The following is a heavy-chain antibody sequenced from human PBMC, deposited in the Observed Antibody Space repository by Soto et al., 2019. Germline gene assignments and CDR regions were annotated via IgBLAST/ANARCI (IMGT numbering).Heavy chain of an antibody. CDR3: ARKMTTVTTSFDY. J-gene: IGHJ4*02. Sequence: VGSLRLSCAASGFSVSSNYMSWVRQAPGKGLEWVSVIYSGGSTYYADSVKGRFTISRDNSKNTLYLQMYSLRAEDTAVYYCARKMTTVTTSFDYWGQETLVTVSS. D-gene: IGHD4-17*01. CDR1: GFSVSSNY. CDR2: IYSGGST. V-gene: IGHV3-53*01.